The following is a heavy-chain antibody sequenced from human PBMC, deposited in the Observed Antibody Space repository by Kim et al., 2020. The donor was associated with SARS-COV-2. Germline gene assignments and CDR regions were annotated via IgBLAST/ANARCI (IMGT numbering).Heavy chain of an antibody. D-gene: IGHD6-19*01. Sequence: YAVSVKSRITINPDTSKNQFSLQLNSVTPEDTAVYYCARGSSSGWTLFDYWGQGTLVTVSS. J-gene: IGHJ4*02. CDR3: ARGSSSGWTLFDY. V-gene: IGHV6-1*01.